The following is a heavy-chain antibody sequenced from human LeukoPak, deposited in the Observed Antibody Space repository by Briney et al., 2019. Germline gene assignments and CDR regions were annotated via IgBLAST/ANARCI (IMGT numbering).Heavy chain of an antibody. V-gene: IGHV3-23*01. CDR1: GFTFSTYA. Sequence: GGSLRLSCAASGFTFSTYAMSWVRQAPGKGLEWVSTISGSGSNTYFVDSVKGRFTISRDNSKNTLYLQMNSLRAEDTAVHYCAKRSYGYCDYWGQGTLVTVSS. CDR3: AKRSYGYCDY. CDR2: ISGSGSNT. D-gene: IGHD5-18*01. J-gene: IGHJ4*02.